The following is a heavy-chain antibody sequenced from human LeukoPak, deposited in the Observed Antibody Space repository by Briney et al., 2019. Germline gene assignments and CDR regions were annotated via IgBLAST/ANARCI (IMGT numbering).Heavy chain of an antibody. Sequence: PGGSLSLSCGASGFTFSSYAMSWARQAPGGGREWLSAFSGRGGSTYYADCVEGRLTIARDNSKNTKYLQMNSLTAEDTAVYYCAKVRRAYRSFAGSSFDYWGQGTLVTVSS. CDR2: FSGRGGST. J-gene: IGHJ4*02. V-gene: IGHV3-23*01. CDR1: GFTFSSYA. CDR3: AKVRRAYRSFAGSSFDY. D-gene: IGHD3-16*01.